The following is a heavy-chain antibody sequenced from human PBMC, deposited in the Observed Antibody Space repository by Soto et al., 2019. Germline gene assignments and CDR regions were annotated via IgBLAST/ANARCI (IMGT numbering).Heavy chain of an antibody. CDR3: ATGEYDSSSYHPHEIDS. J-gene: IGHJ4*02. CDR2: FDPEDAET. V-gene: IGHV1-24*01. Sequence: QVQLVQSGAEVKKPGASVKVSCKVSGHTLSELSIHWVRQAPGKGLEWMGGFDPEDAETVYAQKFQGRVTMTEDTSTDTAYMELSSLRAEDSAVYYCATGEYDSSSYHPHEIDSWFQGTLVTVSP. CDR1: GHTLSELS. D-gene: IGHD3-22*01.